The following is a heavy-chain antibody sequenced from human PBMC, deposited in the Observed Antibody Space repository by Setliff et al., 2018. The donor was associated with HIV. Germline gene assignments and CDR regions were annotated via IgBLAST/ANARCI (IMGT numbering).Heavy chain of an antibody. J-gene: IGHJ4*02. V-gene: IGHV3-30*18. CDR1: GFSFSSYG. D-gene: IGHD4-4*01. Sequence: GSLRLSCAASGFSFSSYGMHWVRQAPGKGLEWVAVISYDRSEKYYADSVKGRFTISRDNSKNTLYLQMNSLGAEDTAVYYCAKEGSNWYPPNCFDYWGQGTLVTVSS. CDR2: ISYDRSEK. CDR3: AKEGSNWYPPNCFDY.